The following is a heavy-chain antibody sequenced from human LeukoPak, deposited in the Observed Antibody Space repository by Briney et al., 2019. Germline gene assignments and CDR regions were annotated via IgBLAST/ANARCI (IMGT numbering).Heavy chain of an antibody. CDR2: IYHIGIT. V-gene: IGHV4-59*12. Sequence: SETLSLTCTVSVVSITSYYWSWFRQPPGKGLEWLGYIYHIGITNYNPSLKSRVTISVDTSKNQFSLKLSSVTAADTAVYYCAREGDSSAAYAVDIWGQGTMVTVSS. J-gene: IGHJ3*02. CDR3: AREGDSSAAYAVDI. D-gene: IGHD3-22*01. CDR1: VVSITSYY.